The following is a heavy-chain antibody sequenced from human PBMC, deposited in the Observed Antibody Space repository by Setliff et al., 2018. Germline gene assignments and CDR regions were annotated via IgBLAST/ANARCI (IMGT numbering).Heavy chain of an antibody. CDR2: LIPILGIA. D-gene: IGHD1-7*01. Sequence: SVKVSCKASGGTFSSYANSWLRQAPGQGLEWMGGLIPILGIANYAQKFQGRVTMTRDTSTSTVYMELSSLRSEDTAVYYCARQDNWYYVLRSWGQGTLVTVSS. V-gene: IGHV1-69*10. CDR1: GGTFSSYA. J-gene: IGHJ4*02. CDR3: ARQDNWYYVLRS.